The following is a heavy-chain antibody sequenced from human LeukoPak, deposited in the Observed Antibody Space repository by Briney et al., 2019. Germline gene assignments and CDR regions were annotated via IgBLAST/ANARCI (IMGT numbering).Heavy chain of an antibody. Sequence: SGGSLRLSCVASGFTFSTYAMNWVRQAPGKGLEWVSVISFSGGNTNYADSVRGRFTMSRDNSKNTLYLQMNSLRAEDTAVYYCAKAGGSSGYGDAFDIWGQGTMVTVSS. V-gene: IGHV3-23*01. CDR2: ISFSGGNT. J-gene: IGHJ3*02. D-gene: IGHD3-22*01. CDR3: AKAGGSSGYGDAFDI. CDR1: GFTFSTYA.